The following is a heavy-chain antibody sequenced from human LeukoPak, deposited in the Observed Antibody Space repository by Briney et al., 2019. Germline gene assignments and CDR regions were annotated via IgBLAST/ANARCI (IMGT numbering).Heavy chain of an antibody. CDR3: ARDGYNFFAFDI. Sequence: GGSLRLSCAASEFIFSIYGMHWVRQAPGKGLEWVAFIGYDGSNKNYADSVKGRFTISRDNSKNTLYLQMNSLRAEDTAVYYCARDGYNFFAFDIWGQGTMVTVSS. J-gene: IGHJ3*02. CDR2: IGYDGSNK. D-gene: IGHD5-24*01. CDR1: EFIFSIYG. V-gene: IGHV3-30*02.